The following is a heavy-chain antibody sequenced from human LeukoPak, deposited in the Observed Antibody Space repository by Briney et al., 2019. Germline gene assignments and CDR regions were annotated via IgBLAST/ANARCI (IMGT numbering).Heavy chain of an antibody. V-gene: IGHV3-48*01. CDR1: GFIFSRDS. D-gene: IGHD2-15*01. Sequence: GGSLRLSCAASGFIFSRDSMNWVRQAPGKGLEWVSYINGGGSPIFYADSVRGRFTISRDNAKNSLYLQMNSLRAEDTAVYYCVRDNPRCCGVVPANIDDYWGQGTLVTVSS. CDR3: VRDNPRCCGVVPANIDDY. CDR2: INGGGSPI. J-gene: IGHJ4*02.